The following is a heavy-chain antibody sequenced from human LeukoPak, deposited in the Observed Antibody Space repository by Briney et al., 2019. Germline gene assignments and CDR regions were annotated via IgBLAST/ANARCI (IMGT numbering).Heavy chain of an antibody. J-gene: IGHJ3*01. CDR3: VRVWPPNAVDRGMTYSDFTALDV. Sequence: ASVKVSCKASNYTFASYGLSWVRQAPGQGLQWVGWISPYDGNTNYAQRFQARVTMSIDKSTRTVYMELRRLRLDDTAVYYCVRVWPPNAVDRGMTYSDFTALDVWGQGTTVIVSS. V-gene: IGHV1-18*01. D-gene: IGHD1-20*01. CDR1: NYTFASYG. CDR2: ISPYDGNT.